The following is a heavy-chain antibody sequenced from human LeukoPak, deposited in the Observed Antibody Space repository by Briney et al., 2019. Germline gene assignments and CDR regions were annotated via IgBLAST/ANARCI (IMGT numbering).Heavy chain of an antibody. V-gene: IGHV3-23*01. CDR2: VSNSGAGT. CDR1: GFTFSSYA. J-gene: IGHJ4*02. CDR3: AKVDIVASGTDY. D-gene: IGHD6-13*01. Sequence: PGGSLRLSCAASGFTFSSYAMTWVRQAPGKGLEWVSSVSNSGAGTYYADSVKGRLTISRDNSKNTLYLQMNSLRAEDTAVYYCAKVDIVASGTDYWGQGTLVTVSS.